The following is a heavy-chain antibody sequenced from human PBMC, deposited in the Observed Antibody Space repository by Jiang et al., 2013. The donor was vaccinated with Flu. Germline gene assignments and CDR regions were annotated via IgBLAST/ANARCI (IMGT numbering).Heavy chain of an antibody. D-gene: IGHD2-15*01. J-gene: IGHJ4*02. CDR1: GGSISYYY. V-gene: IGHV4-59*08. CDR3: ARLGCSGGSCYDDY. Sequence: SGPGLVKPSETLSLTCTVSGGSISYYYWSWIRQPPGKGLEWIGYIYYSGGTNYNPSLKSRVTISVDTSKNQFSLNLRSVTAADTAVYYCARLGCSGGSCYDDYWGQGTLVTSPQ. CDR2: IYYSGGT.